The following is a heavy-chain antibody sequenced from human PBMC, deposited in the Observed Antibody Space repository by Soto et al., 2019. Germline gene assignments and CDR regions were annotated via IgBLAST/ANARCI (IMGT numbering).Heavy chain of an antibody. J-gene: IGHJ4*02. CDR3: ARGPTYSAGSYYIN. V-gene: IGHV1-69*02. D-gene: IGHD3-10*01. CDR1: GGSFSRYT. Sequence: QVQLVQSGAEVKKPGSSVEVSCKASGGSFSRYTFSWVRQAPGQGLEWMGRIVPTLDIANYAPKFQGRVSFSADKSTGTVYMELRSLTSADKAVYYCARGPTYSAGSYYINWGQGTLVTVS. CDR2: IVPTLDIA.